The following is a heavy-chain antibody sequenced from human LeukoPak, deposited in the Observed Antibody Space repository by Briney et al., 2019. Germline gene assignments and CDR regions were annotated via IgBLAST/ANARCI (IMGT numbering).Heavy chain of an antibody. V-gene: IGHV1-2*02. CDR2: INPNSGGT. CDR1: GYTFTGYY. CDR3: ASNAAMVPGSLWFDP. D-gene: IGHD3-10*01. J-gene: IGHJ5*02. Sequence: GASVKVSCKASGYTFTGYYMHWVRQAPGQGLEWMGWINPNSGGTNYAQKFQGRVTMTRDTSISTAYMELSRLRSDDTAVYYCASNAAMVPGSLWFDPWGQGTLVTVSS.